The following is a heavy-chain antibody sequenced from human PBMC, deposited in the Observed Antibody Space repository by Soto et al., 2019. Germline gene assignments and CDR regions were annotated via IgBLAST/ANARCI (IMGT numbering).Heavy chain of an antibody. D-gene: IGHD2-15*01. CDR2: MNPNSGNT. CDR3: ARSLRGVVAATSAHDAAY. V-gene: IGHV1-8*01. CDR1: GYTFTSYD. J-gene: IGHJ4*02. Sequence: QVQLVQSGAEVKKPGASVKVSCKASGYTFTSYDINWVRQATGQGLEWMGWMNPNSGNTGYAQKFQGRVTMTRNTSISTAYMELSSLRSEETAVYYCARSLRGVVAATSAHDAAYWGQGTLVTVSS.